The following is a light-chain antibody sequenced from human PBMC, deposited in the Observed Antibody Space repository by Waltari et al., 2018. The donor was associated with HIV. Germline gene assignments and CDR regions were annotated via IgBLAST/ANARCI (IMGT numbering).Light chain of an antibody. CDR3: QQYNNWPPWT. J-gene: IGKJ1*01. CDR2: AAS. CDR1: QNVSSS. V-gene: IGKV3-15*01. Sequence: EIVMTQSPATLSVSPGERATLSCKASQNVSSSLAWYQQKPGQAPRLLIYAASTRATGIPARFSGSGSGTDFTLTISSLQSEDFAVYHCQQYNNWPPWTFGQGTKVEIK.